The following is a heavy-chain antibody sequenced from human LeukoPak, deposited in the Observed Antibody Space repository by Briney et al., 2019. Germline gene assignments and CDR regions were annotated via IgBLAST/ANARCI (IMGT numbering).Heavy chain of an antibody. CDR1: GSTFSSYW. CDR2: IKQDGSEK. D-gene: IGHD3-3*01. Sequence: GGSLRLSCAASGSTFSSYWMSWVRQAPGKGLEWVANIKQDGSEKYYVDSVKGRFTISRDNAKNSLYLQMNSLRAEDTAVYYCARDYYDFWSGRPYFDYWGQGTLVTVSS. V-gene: IGHV3-7*01. CDR3: ARDYYDFWSGRPYFDY. J-gene: IGHJ4*02.